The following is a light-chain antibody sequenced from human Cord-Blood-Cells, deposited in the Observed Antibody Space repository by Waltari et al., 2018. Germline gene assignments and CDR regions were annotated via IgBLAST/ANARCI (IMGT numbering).Light chain of an antibody. CDR3: QQANTLPFT. CDR2: AAS. CDR1: QGISSW. J-gene: IGKJ3*01. Sequence: DIQMTQSPSSVSASVGDRVTITCQASQGISSWLAWYQQNPGKAPTLLFYAASSLQSGGPSRFSGSGSGTEVTLTISSLQPEDFATYYCQQANTLPFTFGPGTKVDIK. V-gene: IGKV1-12*01.